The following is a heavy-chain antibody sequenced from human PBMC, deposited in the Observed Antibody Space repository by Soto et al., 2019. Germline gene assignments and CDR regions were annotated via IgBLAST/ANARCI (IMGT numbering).Heavy chain of an antibody. CDR1: GFTFSSYG. CDR2: IWYDGSNK. D-gene: IGHD3-10*01. Sequence: GGSLRLSCAASGFTFSSYGMHWVRQAPGKGLEWVAVIWYDGSNKYYADSVKGRFTISRDNSKNTLYLQMNSLRAEDTAVYYCASTYGSGTPPGYWGQGTLVTVPS. V-gene: IGHV3-33*01. CDR3: ASTYGSGTPPGY. J-gene: IGHJ4*02.